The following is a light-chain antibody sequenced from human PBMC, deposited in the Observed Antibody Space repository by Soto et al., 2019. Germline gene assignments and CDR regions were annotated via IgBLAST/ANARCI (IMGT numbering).Light chain of an antibody. CDR1: YNILYSSDNKNY. J-gene: IGKJ4*01. CDR2: WAS. V-gene: IGKV4-1*01. CDR3: HQYHCTPLT. Sequence: DILLTQSPESLAVSLGERATINCKSSYNILYSSDNKNYLSWYQXRPGQPHNLXFYWASTRESGVPDRFSASGSGTDGTLTVSSLQAEDGEVYDCHQYHCTPLTFGGGTKGDI.